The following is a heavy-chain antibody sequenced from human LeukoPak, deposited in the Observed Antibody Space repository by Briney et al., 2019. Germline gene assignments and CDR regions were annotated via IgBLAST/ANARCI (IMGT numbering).Heavy chain of an antibody. CDR1: GGSISSYY. V-gene: IGHV4-59*01. CDR2: IYYSGST. J-gene: IGHJ4*02. Sequence: PSETLSLTCTVSGGSISSYYWSWIRQPPGKGLEWIGYIYYSGSTNYNPSLKSRVTISVDTSKNQFSLKLSSVTAADTAVYYCARDRGGYSSGWVLWGQGTLVTVSS. D-gene: IGHD6-19*01. CDR3: ARDRGGYSSGWVL.